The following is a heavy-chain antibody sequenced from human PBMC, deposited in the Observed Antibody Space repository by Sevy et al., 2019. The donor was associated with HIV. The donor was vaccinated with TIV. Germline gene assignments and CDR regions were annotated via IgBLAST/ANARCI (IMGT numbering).Heavy chain of an antibody. CDR1: GFTFSSYA. D-gene: IGHD2-2*01. J-gene: IGHJ6*02. CDR3: ARVREGWKYCSSTSCYLAYYYGMDV. Sequence: GGSLRLSCAASGFTFSSYAMHWVRQAPGKGLEWVAVISYDGSNKYYADSVKGRFTISRDNSKNTLYLQMNSLGAEDTAVYYCARVREGWKYCSSTSCYLAYYYGMDVWGQGTTVTVSS. V-gene: IGHV3-30-3*01. CDR2: ISYDGSNK.